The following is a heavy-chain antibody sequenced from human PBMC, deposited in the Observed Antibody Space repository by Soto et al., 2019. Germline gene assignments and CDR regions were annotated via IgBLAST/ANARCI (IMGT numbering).Heavy chain of an antibody. CDR1: GYIFSTYA. Sequence: SVKVSCKASGYIFSTYALHWVRQAPGQRPEWMGWINAANGNTKYSQKFQGRVSITRDTSASTAYMELSSLRSEDTAVYYCTRSAVRPSGGLNGTFDYWGHGSLVSASA. J-gene: IGHJ4*01. D-gene: IGHD3-16*01. V-gene: IGHV1-3*01. CDR2: INAANGNT. CDR3: TRSAVRPSGGLNGTFDY.